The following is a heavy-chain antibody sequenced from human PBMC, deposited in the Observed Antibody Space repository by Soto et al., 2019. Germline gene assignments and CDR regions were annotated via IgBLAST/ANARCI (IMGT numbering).Heavy chain of an antibody. V-gene: IGHV4-61*08. J-gene: IGHJ4*02. CDR2: IYYSGST. CDR1: GGSISSGDYY. D-gene: IGHD1-1*01. CDR3: ASTNWTGADY. Sequence: SETLSLTCTVSGGSISSGDYYWSWIRQPPGKGLEWIGYIYYSGSTKYNPSLKSRVTISVDTSMNQFSLKLSSVTTADTAVYYCASTNWTGADYWGQXTLVTVSS.